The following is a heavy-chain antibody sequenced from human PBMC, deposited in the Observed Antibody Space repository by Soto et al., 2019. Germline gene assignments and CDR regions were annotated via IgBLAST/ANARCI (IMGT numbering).Heavy chain of an antibody. D-gene: IGHD1-1*01. V-gene: IGHV3-23*01. J-gene: IGHJ4*02. CDR3: AKAQLERPLFDY. Sequence: EVQLLESGGGLVQPGGSLRLSCAASGFTFSSYAMSWVRQAPGKGLEWVSAISGSGGSTYYADSVKGRFTISRDNSKNTLYLEMNSLRAEDTAVYYCAKAQLERPLFDYWGQGTLVTVSS. CDR1: GFTFSSYA. CDR2: ISGSGGST.